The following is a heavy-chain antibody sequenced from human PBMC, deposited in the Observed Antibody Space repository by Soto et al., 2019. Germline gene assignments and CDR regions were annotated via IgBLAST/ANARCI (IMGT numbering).Heavy chain of an antibody. CDR3: AREGPAPYYYYGMDV. CDR1: GYSFTTYG. CDR2: ISAYNGNT. Sequence: QVQLVQSGDEVKKPGASVKVSCKTSGYSFTTYGISWVRQAPGQGLEWMGWISAYNGNTNYAQKLQGRVTMTTDTSTSKAYLELRSLRSDDTAVYYCAREGPAPYYYYGMDVWGQGSTVTVSS. J-gene: IGHJ6*02. V-gene: IGHV1-18*01.